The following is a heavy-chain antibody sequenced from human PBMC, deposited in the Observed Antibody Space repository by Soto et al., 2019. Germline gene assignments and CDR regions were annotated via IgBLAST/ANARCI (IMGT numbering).Heavy chain of an antibody. D-gene: IGHD4-17*01. CDR2: ISGSDGST. CDR1: GLTFNSYA. CDR3: ASPPRATVTDNIFDY. Sequence: GGSLRLSCAASGLTFNSYAMSWVRQAPGKGLEWVSAISGSDGSTYYADSVKGRFTISRDNSKNTLYLQMSSLRAEDTAVYYCASPPRATVTDNIFDYWGQGILVTVSS. V-gene: IGHV3-23*01. J-gene: IGHJ4*02.